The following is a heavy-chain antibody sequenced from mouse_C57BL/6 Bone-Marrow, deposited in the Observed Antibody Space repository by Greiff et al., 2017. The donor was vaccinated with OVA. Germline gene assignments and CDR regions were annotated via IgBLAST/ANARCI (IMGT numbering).Heavy chain of an antibody. Sequence: VKLQESGAELVKPGASVKISCKASGYAFSSYWMNWVKQRPGKGLEWIGQIYPGDGDTNYNGKFKGKATLTADKSSSTAYMQLSSLTSEDSAVYFCAFIRYWYFDVWGTGTTVTVSS. CDR2: IYPGDGDT. D-gene: IGHD1-1*01. J-gene: IGHJ1*03. CDR3: AFIRYWYFDV. CDR1: GYAFSSYW. V-gene: IGHV1-80*01.